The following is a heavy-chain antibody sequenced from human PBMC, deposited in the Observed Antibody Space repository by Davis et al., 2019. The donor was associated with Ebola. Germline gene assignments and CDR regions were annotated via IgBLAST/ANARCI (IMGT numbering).Heavy chain of an antibody. CDR2: ISAYNGNT. CDR3: ARDYRTWIFYGMDV. D-gene: IGHD2-2*03. J-gene: IGHJ6*02. CDR1: GYTFTSYG. Sequence: ASVKVSCKASGYTFTSYGISWVRQAPGQGLEWMGWISAYNGNTNYAQKLQGRVTMTTDTSTSTAYMELRSLRSDDTAVYYCARDYRTWIFYGMDVWGQGTTVTVSS. V-gene: IGHV1-18*01.